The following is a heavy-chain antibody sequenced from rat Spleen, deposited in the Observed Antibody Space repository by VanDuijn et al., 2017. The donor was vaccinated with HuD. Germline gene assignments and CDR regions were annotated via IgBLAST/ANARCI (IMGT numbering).Heavy chain of an antibody. Sequence: EVKLVESGGGLVQPGRSLKLSCAASGFNFNDYWMGWVRQAPGKGLEWIGHVNKDSTTINYISSLKEKFTISRDNAQNTLYLQMSRLGSEDTAIYSCARGPNYGIYPDYFNYWGHGVMVTVSS. CDR1: GFNFNDYW. CDR3: ARGPNYGIYPDYFNY. V-gene: IGHV4-2*01. CDR2: VNKDSTTI. J-gene: IGHJ2*01. D-gene: IGHD1-11*01.